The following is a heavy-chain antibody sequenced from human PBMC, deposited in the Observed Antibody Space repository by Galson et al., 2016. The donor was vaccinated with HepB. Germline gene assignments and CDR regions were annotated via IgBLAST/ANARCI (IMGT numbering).Heavy chain of an antibody. CDR2: IIPIFGTA. V-gene: IGHV1-69*13. D-gene: IGHD3-10*01. J-gene: IGHJ4*02. Sequence: SVKVSCKASGGTFRYYAISWVRQAPGQGFEWMGGIIPIFGTANYAQNFQGRVTITADEFTSTAYMELSSLRSEDTAVYYCARAAGVRGVMITRFDYWGQGTLGTVSS. CDR3: ARAAGVRGVMITRFDY. CDR1: GGTFRYYA.